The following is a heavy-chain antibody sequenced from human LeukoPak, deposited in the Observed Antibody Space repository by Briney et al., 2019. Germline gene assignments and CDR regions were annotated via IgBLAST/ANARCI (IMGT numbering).Heavy chain of an antibody. Sequence: GASVKVSCKASGYTFTSYGISWVRQAPGQGLEGMGWISAYNGNTNYAQKLQGRVTMTTDTSTSTAYMELRSLRSDDTAVYYCARSRAVGLSNSMSAFDIWGQGTMVTVSS. CDR1: GYTFTSYG. CDR2: ISAYNGNT. J-gene: IGHJ3*02. CDR3: ARSRAVGLSNSMSAFDI. D-gene: IGHD2/OR15-2a*01. V-gene: IGHV1-18*01.